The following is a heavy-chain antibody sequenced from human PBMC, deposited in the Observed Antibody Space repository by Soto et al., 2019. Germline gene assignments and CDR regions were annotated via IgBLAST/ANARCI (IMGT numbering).Heavy chain of an antibody. D-gene: IGHD3-9*01. CDR2: IWYDGSNK. V-gene: IGHV3-33*01. Sequence: PGGSLRLSCAASGFTFSSYGMHWVRQAPGKGLEWVAVIWYDGSNKYYADSVKGRFTISRDNSKNTLYLQMNSLRAEDTAVYYCARDAHYDILTGYSPFFFDPWGQGTLVTVSS. J-gene: IGHJ5*02. CDR1: GFTFSSYG. CDR3: ARDAHYDILTGYSPFFFDP.